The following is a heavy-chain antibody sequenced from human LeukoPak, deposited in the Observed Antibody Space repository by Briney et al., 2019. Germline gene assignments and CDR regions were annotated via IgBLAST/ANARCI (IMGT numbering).Heavy chain of an antibody. CDR2: ISSSSSTI. CDR3: AELGITMIGGV. D-gene: IGHD3-10*02. CDR1: GFTFSTYS. V-gene: IGHV3-48*04. Sequence: QPGGSLRLSCAASGFTFSTYSMNWVRQAPGKGLEWVSYISSSSSTIYYADSVKGRFTISRDNAKNSLYLQMNSLRAEGTAVYYCAELGITMIGGVWGKGTTVTISS. J-gene: IGHJ6*04.